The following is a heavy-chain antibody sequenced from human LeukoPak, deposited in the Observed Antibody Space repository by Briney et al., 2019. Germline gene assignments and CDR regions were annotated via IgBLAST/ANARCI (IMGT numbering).Heavy chain of an antibody. V-gene: IGHV3-30*03. CDR2: ISYDGSNK. CDR1: GFTFSSYG. CDR3: ARDANFGYDAFDI. J-gene: IGHJ3*02. D-gene: IGHD3-10*01. Sequence: GGSLRLSCAASGFTFSSYGMHWVRQAPGKGLEWVAVISYDGSNKYYADSVKGRFTISRDNSKNTLYLQMNSLRAEDTAVYYCARDANFGYDAFDIWGQGTMVTVSS.